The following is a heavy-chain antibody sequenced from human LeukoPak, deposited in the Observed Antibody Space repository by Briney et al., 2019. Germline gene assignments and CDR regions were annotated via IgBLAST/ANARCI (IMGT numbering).Heavy chain of an antibody. CDR3: ARDPDRLIVVVMYGMDV. D-gene: IGHD3-22*01. J-gene: IGHJ6*02. V-gene: IGHV1-3*01. CDR1: GYTFTSYA. Sequence: ASVKVSCKASGYTFTSYAMHRVRQAPGQRLEWMGWINAGNGNTKYSQKFQGRVTITRDTSASTAYMELSSLRSEDTAVYYCARDPDRLIVVVMYGMDVWGQGTTVTVSS. CDR2: INAGNGNT.